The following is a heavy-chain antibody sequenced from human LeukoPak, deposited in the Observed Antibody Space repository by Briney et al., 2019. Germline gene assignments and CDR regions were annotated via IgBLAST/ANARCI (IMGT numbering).Heavy chain of an antibody. CDR1: GFTFSSHW. J-gene: IGHJ4*02. CDR3: ARGGQEAVNY. Sequence: GGSLRLSCAASGFTFSSHWLHWLRQAPGKGLVWVSFIINDGRVTRYADSVKGRFTTSRDNTKDTVYLHMNSLRAEDQAMCYCARGGQEAVNYWGAGTLVTV. CDR2: IINDGRVT. V-gene: IGHV3-74*01. D-gene: IGHD4-17*01.